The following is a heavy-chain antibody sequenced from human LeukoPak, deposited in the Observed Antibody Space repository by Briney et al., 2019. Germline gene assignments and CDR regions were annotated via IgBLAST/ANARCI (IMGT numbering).Heavy chain of an antibody. V-gene: IGHV3-53*01. D-gene: IGHD1-1*01. CDR1: GFTVSSNY. CDR2: IYSGGST. J-gene: IGHJ4*02. Sequence: GGSLRLSCAASGFTVSSNYMSWVRQAPGKGLEWVSVIYSGGSTYYADSVKGRFTISRDNSKNTLCLQMNSLRAEDTAVYYCARVQGGASFDYWGQGTLVTVSS. CDR3: ARVQGGASFDY.